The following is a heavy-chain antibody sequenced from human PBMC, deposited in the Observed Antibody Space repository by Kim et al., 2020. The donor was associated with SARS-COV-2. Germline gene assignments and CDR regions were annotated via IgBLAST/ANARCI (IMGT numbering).Heavy chain of an antibody. CDR1: GGSISSSSYY. D-gene: IGHD6-13*01. CDR2: IYYSGST. V-gene: IGHV4-39*01. Sequence: SETLSLTCTVSGGSISSSSYYWGWIRQPPGKGLEWIGSIYYSGSTYYNPSLKSRVTISVDTSKNQFSLKLSSVTAADTAVYYCARRGGSSWMENDDYWGQGTLVTVSS. CDR3: ARRGGSSWMENDDY. J-gene: IGHJ4*02.